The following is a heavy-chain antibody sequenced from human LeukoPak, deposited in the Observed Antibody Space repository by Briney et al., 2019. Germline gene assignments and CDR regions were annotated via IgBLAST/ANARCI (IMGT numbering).Heavy chain of an antibody. CDR1: GGSISSSSYY. Sequence: SETLSLTCTVSGGSISSSSYYWGWIRQPPGKGLEWIGSIYYSGGTYYNPSLKSRVTISVDTSKNQFSLKLSSVTAADTAVYYCAAQGSEGFDYWGQGTLVTVSS. J-gene: IGHJ4*02. V-gene: IGHV4-39*07. D-gene: IGHD3-10*01. CDR3: AAQGSEGFDY. CDR2: IYYSGGT.